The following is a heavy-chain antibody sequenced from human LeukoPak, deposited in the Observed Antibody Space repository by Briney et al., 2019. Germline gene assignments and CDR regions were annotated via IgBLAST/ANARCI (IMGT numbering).Heavy chain of an antibody. CDR1: GYTFTSYD. V-gene: IGHV1-8*01. D-gene: IGHD4/OR15-4a*01. J-gene: IGHJ6*02. CDR3: ARRLATTVLAYYYYGMDV. Sequence: ASVKVSCKASGYTFTSYDINWVRQATGQGLEWMGWMNPNSGNTGYAQKFQGRVTMTRNTSISTAYMELSSLRSEDTAVYYCARRLATTVLAYYYYGMDVWGQGTTVTVPS. CDR2: MNPNSGNT.